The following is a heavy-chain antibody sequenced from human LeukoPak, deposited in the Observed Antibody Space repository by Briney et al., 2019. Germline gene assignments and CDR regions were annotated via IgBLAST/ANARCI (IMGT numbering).Heavy chain of an antibody. J-gene: IGHJ4*02. CDR3: AKVGTAMAFDY. Sequence: GRSLRLSCAASGFTFSSYGMHRVRQAPGKGLEWVAVISYDGSNKYYADSVKGRFTISRDNSKNTLYLQMNSLRAEDTAVYYCAKVGTAMAFDYWGQGTLVTVSS. D-gene: IGHD5-18*01. CDR1: GFTFSSYG. V-gene: IGHV3-30*18. CDR2: ISYDGSNK.